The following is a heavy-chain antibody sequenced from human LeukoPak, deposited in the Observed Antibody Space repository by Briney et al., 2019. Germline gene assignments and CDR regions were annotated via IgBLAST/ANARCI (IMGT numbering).Heavy chain of an antibody. V-gene: IGHV4-31*03. CDR1: GGSISSDGYH. J-gene: IGHJ4*02. CDR3: ARVFRLTMLGMITDPFGYFEL. D-gene: IGHD3-3*01. Sequence: SETLSLTCTVSGGSISSDGYHWSWIRQLPGKGLEWIGYIDYSGTTYYNPSLKSRISISVGTSENQFSLTLSSVTAADTGIYYCARVFRLTMLGMITDPFGYFELWAQGPRVTVS. CDR2: IDYSGTT.